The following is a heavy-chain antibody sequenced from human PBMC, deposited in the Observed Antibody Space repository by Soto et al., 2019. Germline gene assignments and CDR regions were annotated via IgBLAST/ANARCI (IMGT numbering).Heavy chain of an antibody. CDR2: IYYSGST. V-gene: IGHV4-59*01. CDR1: GGSISSYY. CDR3: ARGDPRQRFLEWLDSKGNFDY. J-gene: IGHJ4*02. Sequence: SETLSLTCTVSGGSISSYYWSWIRQPPGKGLEWIGYIYYSGSTNYNPSLKSRVTISVDTSKNQFSLKLSSVTAEDTAVYYCARGDPRQRFLEWLDSKGNFDYWGQGTLVTVSS. D-gene: IGHD3-3*01.